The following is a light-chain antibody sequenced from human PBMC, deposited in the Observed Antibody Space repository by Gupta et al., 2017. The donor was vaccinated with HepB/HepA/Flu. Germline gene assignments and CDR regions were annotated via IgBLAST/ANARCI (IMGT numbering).Light chain of an antibody. J-gene: IGLJ2*01. CDR2: EVS. CDR1: SSDIGANDY. Sequence: QSALTQPPSASGSPGQSVAISCTGTSSDIGANDYVSWYQQHPGKAPKLILYEVSRRPSGVPDRFSGSKSGNTASLTVSGLRTEDEAVYHCSSYAEMNTFVIFGGGTRLTVL. V-gene: IGLV2-8*01. CDR3: SSYAEMNTFVI.